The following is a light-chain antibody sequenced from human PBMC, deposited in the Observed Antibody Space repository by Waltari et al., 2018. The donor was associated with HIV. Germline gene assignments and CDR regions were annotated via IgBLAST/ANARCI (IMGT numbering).Light chain of an antibody. J-gene: IGLJ2*01. CDR1: SSNIGSNT. Sequence: QSVLTQPPSASGTPGQRVTISCSRSSSNIGSNTVTWDQQLPGTAPKLLIYSNNQRPSGVPDRFSGSKSGTSASLAISGLQSEDEADYYCAVWGDSLNGPVFGGGTKLTVL. V-gene: IGLV1-44*01. CDR2: SNN. CDR3: AVWGDSLNGPV.